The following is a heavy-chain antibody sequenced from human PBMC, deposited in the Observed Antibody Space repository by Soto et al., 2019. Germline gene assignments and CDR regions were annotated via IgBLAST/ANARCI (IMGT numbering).Heavy chain of an antibody. V-gene: IGHV3-30-3*01. Sequence: GGSLRLSCAASGFTFSSYAMHWVRQAPGKGLEWVAVISYDGSNKYYADSVKGRFTISRDNSKNTLYLQMNSLRAEDTAVYYCAREPEHDYGDYVYYYYGMDVWGQGTTVTVSS. CDR1: GFTFSSYA. CDR3: AREPEHDYGDYVYYYYGMDV. J-gene: IGHJ6*02. CDR2: ISYDGSNK. D-gene: IGHD4-17*01.